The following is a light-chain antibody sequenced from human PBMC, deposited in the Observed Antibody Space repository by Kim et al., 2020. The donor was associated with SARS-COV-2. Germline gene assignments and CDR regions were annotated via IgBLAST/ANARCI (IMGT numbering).Light chain of an antibody. Sequence: DIQLTQSPSSLSASVGDRITITCQASQDINNYLNWYHHKPGKAPKLLIHDASNLETGVSSRFSGGGSGTHFTFTITGLQPEDFATYFCQHYYNLPYTFGQGTKLAIK. J-gene: IGKJ2*01. CDR2: DAS. CDR3: QHYYNLPYT. CDR1: QDINNY. V-gene: IGKV1-33*01.